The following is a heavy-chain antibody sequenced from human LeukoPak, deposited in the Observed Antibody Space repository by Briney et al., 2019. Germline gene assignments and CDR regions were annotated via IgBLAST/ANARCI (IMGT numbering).Heavy chain of an antibody. Sequence: SETLSLTCAVSGGSFSTYYWSLIRQPPGKGLEWIGEINHSGSTKYNPSLKSRVTISIDTSKNQFSLKLNSVTAADTALYYCARGSRVAVSGSRPFDPWGQGTLVTVSS. CDR1: GGSFSTYY. D-gene: IGHD6-13*01. J-gene: IGHJ5*02. CDR2: INHSGST. V-gene: IGHV4-34*01. CDR3: ARGSRVAVSGSRPFDP.